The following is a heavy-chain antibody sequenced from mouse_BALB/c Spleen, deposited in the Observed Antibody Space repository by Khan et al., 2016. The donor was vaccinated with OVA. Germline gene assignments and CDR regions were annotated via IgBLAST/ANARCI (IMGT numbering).Heavy chain of an antibody. J-gene: IGHJ3*01. D-gene: IGHD1-1*01. CDR1: GYTFTNYI. CDR2: INPYNDVT. V-gene: IGHV1S136*01. CDR3: VRDDGSSVWIAY. Sequence: VQLKESGPELVKPGASVKMSCKASGYTFTNYIIHWVKQKPGQGLEWIGYINPYNDVTKYNEKFKDKATLTSDKSSSTAYMELSDLTSEDSAVYYCVRDDGSSVWIAYWGQGTLVTVSA.